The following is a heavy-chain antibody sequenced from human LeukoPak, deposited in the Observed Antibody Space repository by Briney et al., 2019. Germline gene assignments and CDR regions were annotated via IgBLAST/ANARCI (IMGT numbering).Heavy chain of an antibody. CDR2: ISGSGGST. D-gene: IGHD3-3*01. Sequence: AGGSLRLSCAASGFTFSSYAMSWVRQAPGKGQEWVSAISGSGGSTYYADSVKGRFTISRDNSKNTLYLQMNSLRAEDTAVYYCAAHYLGYDFWSQGTLVTVSS. CDR1: GFTFSSYA. V-gene: IGHV3-23*01. J-gene: IGHJ4*02. CDR3: AAHYLGYDF.